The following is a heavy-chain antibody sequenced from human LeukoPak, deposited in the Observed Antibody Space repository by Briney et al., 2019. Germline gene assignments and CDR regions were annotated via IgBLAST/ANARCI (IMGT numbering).Heavy chain of an antibody. D-gene: IGHD1-26*01. CDR3: ARDQPRRGPGNHDY. CDR2: ISTYDGST. V-gene: IGHV1-18*01. J-gene: IGHJ4*02. Sequence: ASVKVSCKASGYNLTTYGINWVRQAPGQGLEWMGWISTYDGSTKYAQKLRDRVTMIREISTSTVYMELRSLRSDDTAVYYCARDQPRRGPGNHDYWGQGTLVTVSS. CDR1: GYNLTTYG.